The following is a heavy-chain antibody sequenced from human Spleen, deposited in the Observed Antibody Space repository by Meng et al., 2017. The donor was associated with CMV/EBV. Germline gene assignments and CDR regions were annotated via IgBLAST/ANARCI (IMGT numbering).Heavy chain of an antibody. CDR3: ARGPRGYSYEKDWFDP. V-gene: IGHV4-59*01. Sequence: SETLSLTCTVSGDSITTYYWSSIRQPPGKGLQWIGYIYYNGGTNYNPSLKSRVTISVDTSKNHFSLKLSSVTAADTAVYYCARGPRGYSYEKDWFDPWGQGTLVTVSS. J-gene: IGHJ5*02. D-gene: IGHD5-18*01. CDR1: GDSITTYY. CDR2: IYYNGGT.